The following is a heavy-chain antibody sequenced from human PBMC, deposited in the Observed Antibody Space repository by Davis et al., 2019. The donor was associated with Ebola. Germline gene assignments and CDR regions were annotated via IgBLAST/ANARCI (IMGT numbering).Heavy chain of an antibody. CDR3: ARESETLIVVVPAAPYYGMDV. J-gene: IGHJ6*02. CDR2: IYHSGST. Sequence: PSETLSLTCAVSGGSISSSNWWSWVRQLPGKGLEWIGEIYHSGSTNYNPSLKSRVTMSVDTSKNQFSLKLSSVTAADTAVYYCARESETLIVVVPAAPYYGMDVWGQGTTVTVSS. D-gene: IGHD2-2*01. CDR1: GGSISSSNW. V-gene: IGHV4-4*02.